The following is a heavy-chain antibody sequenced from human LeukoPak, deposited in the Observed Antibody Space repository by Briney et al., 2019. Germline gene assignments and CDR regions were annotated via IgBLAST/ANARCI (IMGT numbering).Heavy chain of an antibody. CDR1: GGSFSGYY. V-gene: IGHV4-34*01. CDR2: IYHSGST. J-gene: IGHJ5*02. CDR3: ARDQGVRSWFDP. Sequence: PSETLSLTCAVYGGSFSGYYWSWIRQPPGKGLEWIGEIYHSGSTNYNPSLKSRVTISVDKSKNQFSLKLSSVTAADTAVYYCARDQGVRSWFDPWGQGTLVTVSS. D-gene: IGHD1-1*01.